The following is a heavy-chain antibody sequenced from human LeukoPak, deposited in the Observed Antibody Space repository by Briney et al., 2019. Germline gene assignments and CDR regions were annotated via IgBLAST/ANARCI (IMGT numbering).Heavy chain of an antibody. CDR1: GFTFSSYG. Sequence: GGTLRLSCAASGFTFSSYGMSWVRQAPGQGLEWVSAISTSGDTTNYADSVKGRFTISRDNSKNTLFLQMNTLRAEDTAIYYCAKEKWELELAFDIWGQGTMVTVSS. D-gene: IGHD1-26*01. CDR2: ISTSGDTT. CDR3: AKEKWELELAFDI. V-gene: IGHV3-23*01. J-gene: IGHJ3*02.